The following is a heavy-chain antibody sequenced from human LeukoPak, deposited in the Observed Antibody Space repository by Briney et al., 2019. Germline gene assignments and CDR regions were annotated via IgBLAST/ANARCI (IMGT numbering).Heavy chain of an antibody. CDR2: ITRSSVVI. CDR3: CRNFHLAFDI. Sequence: GGSLRLSCVASGFPFSSYSMNWVRQASGKGLEWVSYITRSSVVICADSVQGRFTISRDNAKNSLYLQMTSLRVEDTAVYYRCRNFHLAFDIWGRGTMVTVSS. D-gene: IGHD2-15*01. V-gene: IGHV3-48*01. CDR1: GFPFSSYS. J-gene: IGHJ3*02.